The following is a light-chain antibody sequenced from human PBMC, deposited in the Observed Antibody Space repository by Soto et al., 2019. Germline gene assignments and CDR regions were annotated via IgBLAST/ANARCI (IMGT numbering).Light chain of an antibody. J-gene: IGKJ3*01. Sequence: DIQMTQSPSSLSASVGDRVTITCRASQTISSYLNWYQQKPGKAPKLLIYAASSLQSGVPSRFSGSGSGTDFTLTISRLQPEDFATYYCQQSSSTLFTFGPGTRVDIK. CDR3: QQSSSTLFT. V-gene: IGKV1-39*01. CDR1: QTISSY. CDR2: AAS.